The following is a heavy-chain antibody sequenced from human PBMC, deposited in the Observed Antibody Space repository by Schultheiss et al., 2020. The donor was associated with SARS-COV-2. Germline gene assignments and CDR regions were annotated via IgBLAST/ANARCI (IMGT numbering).Heavy chain of an antibody. CDR2: INHSGST. Sequence: SETLSLTCTVSGGSISSYYWNWIRQPPGKGLEWIGEINHSGSTNYNPSLKSRVTILVDTSKNQFSLKLSSVTAADTAVYYCARVYANDAFDIWGQGTMVTVSS. V-gene: IGHV4-34*01. CDR3: ARVYANDAFDI. J-gene: IGHJ3*02. D-gene: IGHD2-2*01. CDR1: GGSISSYY.